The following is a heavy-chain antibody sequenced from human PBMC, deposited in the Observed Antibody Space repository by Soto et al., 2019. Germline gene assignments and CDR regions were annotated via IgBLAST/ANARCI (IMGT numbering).Heavy chain of an antibody. CDR2: ISAYNGNT. CDR1: GYTFTSYG. Sequence: QVRLVQSGAEVKKPGASVKVSCKASGYTFTSYGISWVRQAPGQGLEWMGWISAYNGNTNYAQKLQGRVTMTTDTSTSTAYMELRSLRSDDTPVYYCARAGYCSGGSCYSPWFDPWGQGTLVTVSS. CDR3: ARAGYCSGGSCYSPWFDP. J-gene: IGHJ5*02. D-gene: IGHD2-15*01. V-gene: IGHV1-18*01.